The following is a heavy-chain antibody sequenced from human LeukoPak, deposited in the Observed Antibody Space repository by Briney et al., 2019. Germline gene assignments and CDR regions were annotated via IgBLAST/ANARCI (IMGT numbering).Heavy chain of an antibody. CDR2: INPNSGGT. Sequence: ASVKVSCKASGYTFTGYYMHWVRQAPGQGLEWMGWINPNSGGTTYAQKFQGRVTMTRDTSIRTAFMELTRLRSDDTAVYYCARDAYGLGSYPDYWGQGTLVTVSS. CDR1: GYTFTGYY. J-gene: IGHJ4*02. V-gene: IGHV1-2*02. CDR3: ARDAYGLGSYPDY. D-gene: IGHD3-10*01.